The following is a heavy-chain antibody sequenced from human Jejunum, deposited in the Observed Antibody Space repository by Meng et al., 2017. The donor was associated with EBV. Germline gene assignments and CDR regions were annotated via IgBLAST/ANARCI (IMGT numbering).Heavy chain of an antibody. Sequence: VEVPRSGPGLVKPWGTLSLTRSCSGDSFSGSNWWIWGRQPTGKGLEWMGEIYYSGSTNNNPSHKCRVTISVDKSKNQFSLKLSSVTAADTAVYYCARYGSGYFPVLWYWGQGTLVTVSS. CDR2: IYYSGST. V-gene: IGHV4-4*02. D-gene: IGHD3-3*01. CDR1: GDSFSGSNW. J-gene: IGHJ4*02. CDR3: ARYGSGYFPVLWY.